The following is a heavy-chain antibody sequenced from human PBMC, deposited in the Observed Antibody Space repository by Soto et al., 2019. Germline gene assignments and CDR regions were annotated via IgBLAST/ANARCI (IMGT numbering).Heavy chain of an antibody. CDR2: IYYSGST. Sequence: SDTLSLTCTVSGGSVSSGSYDWSWIRQPPGKGLEWIGYIYYSGSTNYNPSLKSRVTISVDTSKNQFSLKLSSVTAADTAVYYCARDSLVRGVMYDYWGQGTLVTVSS. J-gene: IGHJ4*02. V-gene: IGHV4-61*01. CDR3: ARDSLVRGVMYDY. D-gene: IGHD3-10*01. CDR1: GGSVSSGSYD.